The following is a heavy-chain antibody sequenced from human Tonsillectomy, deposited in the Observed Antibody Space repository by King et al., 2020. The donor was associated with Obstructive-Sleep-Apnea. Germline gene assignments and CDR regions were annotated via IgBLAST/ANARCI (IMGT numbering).Heavy chain of an antibody. CDR2: IFYRGTT. D-gene: IGHD6-13*01. Sequence: QLQESGPGLVKPSETLSLICNVSGDSISSSNYYWGWIRQSPGKGLEWIGSIFYRGTTYYNPSLKSRVTISVDTSKSQFSLNLSSVTAADTAVYYCVRVRSNWYYFDHGGQGTLVTVSA. CDR1: GDSISSSNYY. J-gene: IGHJ4*02. CDR3: VRVRSNWYYFDH. V-gene: IGHV4-39*07.